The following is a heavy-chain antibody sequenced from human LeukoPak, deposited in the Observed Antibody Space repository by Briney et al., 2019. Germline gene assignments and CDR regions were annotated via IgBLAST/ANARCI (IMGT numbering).Heavy chain of an antibody. CDR1: GVSVSSNF. CDR3: TRDPPAVAINTYA. Sequence: GGSLRLSCAASGVSVSSNFMIWVRQAPGKGLEWVSLIYSGGETSYADSVKGRFSISRDNSKNTLYLQMDSLRVEDTAVYYCTRDPPAVAINTYAWGQGTLVTVSS. CDR2: IYSGGET. J-gene: IGHJ5*02. D-gene: IGHD6-13*01. V-gene: IGHV3-66*01.